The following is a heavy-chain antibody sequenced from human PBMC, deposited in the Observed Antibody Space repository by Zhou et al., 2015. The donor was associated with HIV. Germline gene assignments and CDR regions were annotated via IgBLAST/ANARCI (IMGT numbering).Heavy chain of an antibody. J-gene: IGHJ4*02. CDR3: AKEIFTGYVSIVPAD. CDR1: GFTFRTYG. V-gene: IGHV3-30*18. CDR2: VSDSGSTT. D-gene: IGHD5-12*01. Sequence: HLVESGGGVVQPGRSLRLSCAASGFTFRTYGMHWVRQAPGKGLEWVAVVSDSGSTTYYADFVKGRFVISRDKSRSTLYLEMNSLRPEDTAVYYCAKEIFTGYVSIVPADWGQGTLVTVSS.